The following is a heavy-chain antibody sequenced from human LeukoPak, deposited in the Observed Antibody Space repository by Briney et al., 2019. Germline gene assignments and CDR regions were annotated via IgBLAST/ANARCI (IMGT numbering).Heavy chain of an antibody. J-gene: IGHJ4*02. D-gene: IGHD4-17*01. Sequence: GESLKISCKGSGYSFTNYWIAWVRQMPGKGLEWMAIIYPGNSHTAYSPSFQGQVAISADKSLSTAYLQWSSLKASDTAMYYCARHGGPYEYGDPGDYWGQGTLVTVSS. CDR1: GYSFTNYW. CDR2: IYPGNSHT. CDR3: ARHGGPYEYGDPGDY. V-gene: IGHV5-51*01.